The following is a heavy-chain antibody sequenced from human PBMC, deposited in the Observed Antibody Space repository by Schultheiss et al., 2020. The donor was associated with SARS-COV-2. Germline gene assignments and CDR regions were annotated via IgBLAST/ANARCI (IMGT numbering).Heavy chain of an antibody. V-gene: IGHV3-33*01. Sequence: GGSLRLSCAASGFTFSSYGMHWVRQAPGKGLEWVAVIWYDGSNKYYADSVKGRFTISRDNSKNTLYLQMNSLRAEDTAVYYCARDPNDWDYRHLTYGMDVWGQGTTVTVSS. D-gene: IGHD1-7*01. CDR2: IWYDGSNK. CDR3: ARDPNDWDYRHLTYGMDV. J-gene: IGHJ6*02. CDR1: GFTFSSYG.